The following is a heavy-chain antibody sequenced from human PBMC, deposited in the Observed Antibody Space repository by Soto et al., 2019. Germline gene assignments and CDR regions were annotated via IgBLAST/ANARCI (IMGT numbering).Heavy chain of an antibody. CDR1: GGTCSSYA. D-gene: IGHD3-3*01. CDR2: IIPIFGTA. J-gene: IGHJ6*02. Sequence: GASGKFSCKASGGTCSSYAISWVRQAPGQGLEWMGGIIPIFGTANYAQKFQGRVTITADESTSTAYMELSGLRSEDTAVYYCARDRRFLEWSPTPYYYYGMDVWGQGTTVTVSS. V-gene: IGHV1-69*13. CDR3: ARDRRFLEWSPTPYYYYGMDV.